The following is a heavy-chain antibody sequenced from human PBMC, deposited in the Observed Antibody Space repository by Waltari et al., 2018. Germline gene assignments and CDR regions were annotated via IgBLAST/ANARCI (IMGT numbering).Heavy chain of an antibody. V-gene: IGHV3-7*03. CDR1: ECTFSTYW. D-gene: IGHD3-10*01. J-gene: IGHJ4*02. Sequence: EVQLVESGGGLVQPGGSRRLSCEDSECTFSTYWMTWVRQASGRGLEWGANSNYYGSEKHYVDSVKGRCYISRDNARNTLYLQMNSLRADDTAVYYCATYRWLGYWGQGTLVTVSS. CDR2: SNYYGSEK. CDR3: ATYRWLGY.